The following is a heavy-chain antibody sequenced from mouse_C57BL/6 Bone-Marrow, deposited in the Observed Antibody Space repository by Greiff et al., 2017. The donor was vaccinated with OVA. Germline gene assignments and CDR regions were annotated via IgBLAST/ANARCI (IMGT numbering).Heavy chain of an antibody. D-gene: IGHD2-3*01. V-gene: IGHV5-12*01. CDR3: ARQGGYYLYYAMDY. J-gene: IGHJ4*01. CDR1: GFTFSDYY. Sequence: DVKLVESGGGLVQPGGSLKLSCAASGFTFSDYYMYWVRQTPEKRLEWVAYISNGGGSTYYPDTVQGRFTISRDNAKNTLYLQMSRLKSEDTAMYYCARQGGYYLYYAMDYWGQGTSVTVSS. CDR2: ISNGGGST.